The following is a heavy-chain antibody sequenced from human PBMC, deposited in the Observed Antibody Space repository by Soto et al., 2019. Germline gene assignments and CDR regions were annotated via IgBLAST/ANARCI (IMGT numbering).Heavy chain of an antibody. CDR2: IYYSGST. J-gene: IGHJ5*02. V-gene: IGHV4-59*01. Sequence: SETLSLTCTVSGGSISSYYWSWIRQPPGKGLEWIGYIYYSGSTNYNPSLKSRVTISVDTSKNQFSLKLSSVTAADTAVYYCARNLGYCTNGVCFWFDPWGQGTLVTVSS. CDR1: GGSISSYY. D-gene: IGHD2-8*01. CDR3: ARNLGYCTNGVCFWFDP.